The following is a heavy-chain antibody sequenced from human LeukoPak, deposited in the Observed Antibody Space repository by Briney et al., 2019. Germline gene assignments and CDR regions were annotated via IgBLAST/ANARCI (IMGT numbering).Heavy chain of an antibody. V-gene: IGHV4-34*01. D-gene: IGHD1-26*01. CDR2: INHSGST. Sequence: SETLSLTCTVSGGSFSGYYWSWIRQPPGKGLEWIGEINHSGSTNYNPSLKSRVTISVDTSKNQFSLKLSSVTAADTAVYYCARHSLRSGTFDYWGQGTLVTVSS. J-gene: IGHJ4*02. CDR3: ARHSLRSGTFDY. CDR1: GGSFSGYY.